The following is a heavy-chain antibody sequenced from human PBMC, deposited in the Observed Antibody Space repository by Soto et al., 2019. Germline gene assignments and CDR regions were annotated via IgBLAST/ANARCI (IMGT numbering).Heavy chain of an antibody. Sequence: PGGSLRLSCAASGFTFSSYAMSWVRQAPGKGLEWVSAISGSGGSTYYADSVKGRFTISRDNSKNTLYLQMNSLRAEDTAVYYCAKDLGAHDYGDLDPLKYFQHWGQGTLVTVSS. D-gene: IGHD4-17*01. CDR3: AKDLGAHDYGDLDPLKYFQH. CDR2: ISGSGGST. V-gene: IGHV3-23*01. CDR1: GFTFSSYA. J-gene: IGHJ1*01.